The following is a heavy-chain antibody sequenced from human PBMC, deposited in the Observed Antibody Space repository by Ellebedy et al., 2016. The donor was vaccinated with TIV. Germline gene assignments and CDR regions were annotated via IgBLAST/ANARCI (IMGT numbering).Heavy chain of an antibody. CDR3: AKEQYYYDGSGYFDY. CDR2: ISYDGSNK. D-gene: IGHD3-22*01. Sequence: GGSLRLSXAASGFTFSNYDMHWVRQAPGKGLEWVAVISYDGSNKYYADFVKGRFTISRDNSKNTLYLEMNSLRAEDTAVYYCAKEQYYYDGSGYFDYWGQGTLVTVSS. CDR1: GFTFSNYD. J-gene: IGHJ4*02. V-gene: IGHV3-30*18.